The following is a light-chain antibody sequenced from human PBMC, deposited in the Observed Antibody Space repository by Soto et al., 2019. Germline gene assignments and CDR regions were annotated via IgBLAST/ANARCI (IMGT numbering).Light chain of an antibody. V-gene: IGKV3-20*01. J-gene: IGKJ1*01. CDR2: GAS. CDR3: QQHGSSGT. CDR1: QSVSNNY. Sequence: EIVLTQSPGTLSLSPGERATLSCRASQSVSNNYLASYHQKPGQAPRLLIYGASHRDTGIPDRFSGSGSGTDFTLTISRLEPEDFAVYYCQQHGSSGTFGQGTKVEIK.